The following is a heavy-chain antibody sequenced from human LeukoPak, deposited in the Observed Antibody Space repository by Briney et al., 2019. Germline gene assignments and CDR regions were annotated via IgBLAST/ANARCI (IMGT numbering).Heavy chain of an antibody. V-gene: IGHV3-64*01. D-gene: IGHD3-3*01. CDR3: ARLDSPYYYDFWSGYDY. Sequence: QPGGSLRLSCAASGFTFSSYAMHWVRQAPGKGLEYVSAISSNGGSTYYANSVKGRFTISRDNSKNTLYLQMGSVRAEDMAVYYCARLDSPYYYDFWSGYDYWGQGTLVTVSS. CDR1: GFTFSSYA. J-gene: IGHJ4*02. CDR2: ISSNGGST.